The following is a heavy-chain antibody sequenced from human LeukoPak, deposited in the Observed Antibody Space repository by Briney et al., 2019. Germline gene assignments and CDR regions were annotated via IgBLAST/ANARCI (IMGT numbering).Heavy chain of an antibody. CDR2: INPSGGST. CDR3: ARDQQFGIAAVDSWFDP. CDR1: GYTFTSYY. D-gene: IGHD6-13*01. J-gene: IGHJ5*02. Sequence: ASVKVSCKASGYTFTSYYMHWVRQAPGQGLEWMGIINPSGGSTTYAQKFQGRVTMTRDTSTSTVYMELGNLMSDDTAVYYCARDQQFGIAAVDSWFDPWGQGTLVTVSS. V-gene: IGHV1-46*01.